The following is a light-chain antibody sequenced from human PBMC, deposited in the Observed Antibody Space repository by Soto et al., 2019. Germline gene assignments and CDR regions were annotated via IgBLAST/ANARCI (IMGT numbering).Light chain of an antibody. Sequence: EIGLTQSPGTLSLSPGERATLSCRASQSVSSDYLAWFQQKPGQAPRLLIFGASNRDTGIPDRFSGSGSGTDFTLTISRLEPEDFAMYYCQQYGSSPGTFGQGTKVDIK. J-gene: IGKJ1*01. CDR3: QQYGSSPGT. V-gene: IGKV3-20*01. CDR2: GAS. CDR1: QSVSSDY.